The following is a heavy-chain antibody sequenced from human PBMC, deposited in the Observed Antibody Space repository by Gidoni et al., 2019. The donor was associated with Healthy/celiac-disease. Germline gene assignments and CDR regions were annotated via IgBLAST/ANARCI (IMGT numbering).Heavy chain of an antibody. CDR2: IYYSGST. J-gene: IGHJ4*02. D-gene: IGHD1-26*01. Sequence: QVQLQESGPGLVKPSETLSLTCTVSGGSISRYYWSWIRQPPGKGLEWIGYIYYSGSTNYNPSLKSRVTISVDTSKNQFSLKLSSVTAADTAVYYCARAGSGSYNAVHTGPGLFDYWGQGTLVTVSS. CDR3: ARAGSGSYNAVHTGPGLFDY. CDR1: GGSISRYY. V-gene: IGHV4-59*01.